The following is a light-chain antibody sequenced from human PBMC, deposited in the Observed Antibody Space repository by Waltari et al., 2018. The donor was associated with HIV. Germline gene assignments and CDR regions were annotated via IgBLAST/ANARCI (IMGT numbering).Light chain of an antibody. CDR3: GSHRPITTVV. J-gene: IGLJ2*01. Sequence: QSALTQPASVSGSPGQSITISCTGTSSDIGGYDFVSWYQQHPGKAPKLIIYDVSSRTAGVSDRFAGSKSGNTASLTISGLQAEDEGDYYCGSHRPITTVVFGGGTTLTV. CDR1: SSDIGGYDF. CDR2: DVS. V-gene: IGLV2-14*03.